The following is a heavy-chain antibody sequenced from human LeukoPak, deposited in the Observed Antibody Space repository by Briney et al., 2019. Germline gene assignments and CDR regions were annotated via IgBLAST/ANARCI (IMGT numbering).Heavy chain of an antibody. Sequence: ASVKVSCKASGYTFTGYYMHWVRQAPGQGLEWMGWISAYNGKTKYAQKLQGRVTMTTETSTSTAYMELRSLRSDDTAVYYCARARQQLVWANWFDPWGQGTLVTVSS. CDR3: ARARQQLVWANWFDP. J-gene: IGHJ5*02. CDR2: ISAYNGKT. V-gene: IGHV1-18*04. D-gene: IGHD6-13*01. CDR1: GYTFTGYY.